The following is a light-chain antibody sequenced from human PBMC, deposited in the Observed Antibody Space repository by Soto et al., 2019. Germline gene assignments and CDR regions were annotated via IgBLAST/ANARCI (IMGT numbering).Light chain of an antibody. J-gene: IGLJ1*01. V-gene: IGLV1-40*01. CDR3: QSYDSSLSGSYV. Sequence: QSVLTQPPSVSGAPGQRVTISCTGSSSNIGAGYDVHWYQRLPGTAPKVLIYGNNNRPSGVPDRFSGSKSGTSASLAITGLQAEDEADYYSQSYDSSLSGSYVFGTGTQLTVL. CDR2: GNN. CDR1: SSNIGAGYD.